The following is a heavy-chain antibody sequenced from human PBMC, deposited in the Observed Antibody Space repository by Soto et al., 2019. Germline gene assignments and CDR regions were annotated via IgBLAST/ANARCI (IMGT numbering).Heavy chain of an antibody. V-gene: IGHV1-69*01. J-gene: IGHJ4*02. Sequence: QVQLVQSGAEVKKPGSSVKVSCKASGGTFSSYAISWVRQAPGQGLEWMGGIIPIFGTANYAQRFQGRVTITADESTSTAYMELSSLRSEDTAVYYCARGGIAMVRGVIMPFDYWGQGTLVAVS. D-gene: IGHD3-10*01. CDR3: ARGGIAMVRGVIMPFDY. CDR1: GGTFSSYA. CDR2: IIPIFGTA.